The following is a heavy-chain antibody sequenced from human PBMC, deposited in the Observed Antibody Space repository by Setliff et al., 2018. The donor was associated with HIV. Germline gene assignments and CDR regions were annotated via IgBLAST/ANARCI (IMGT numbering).Heavy chain of an antibody. CDR1: RYSFTSYW. CDR2: IYPGDSDT. CDR3: ATADSEFDH. V-gene: IGHV5-51*01. Sequence: GESLKISCQGFRYSFTSYWIAWVRQMSGKGLEWMGIIYPGDSDTRYSPSFQGQVTISADKSINTAYLQWRRLKASDSGIYFCATADSEFDHWGQGALVTVSS. J-gene: IGHJ4*02.